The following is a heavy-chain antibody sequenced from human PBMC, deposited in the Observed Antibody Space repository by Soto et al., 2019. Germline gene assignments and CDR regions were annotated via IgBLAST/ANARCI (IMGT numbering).Heavy chain of an antibody. Sequence: PGGSLRLSCAASGFTFSSYGMHWVRQAPGKGLEWVAVIWYDGSNKYYADSVKGRFTISRDNSKNTLYLQMNSLRAVDTAVYYCAREDYGDYHGAFDIWGQGTMVTVSS. CDR2: IWYDGSNK. J-gene: IGHJ3*02. D-gene: IGHD4-17*01. CDR3: AREDYGDYHGAFDI. V-gene: IGHV3-33*01. CDR1: GFTFSSYG.